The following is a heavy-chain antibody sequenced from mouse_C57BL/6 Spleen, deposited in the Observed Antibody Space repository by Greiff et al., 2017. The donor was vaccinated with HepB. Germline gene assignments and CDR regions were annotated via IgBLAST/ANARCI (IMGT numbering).Heavy chain of an antibody. Sequence: QVQLQQPGAELVKPGASVKVSCKASGYTFTSYWMHWVKQRPGQGLEWIGRIHPSDSDTNYNQKFKGKATLTVDKYSSTAYMQLSSLTSEDSAVYYCAIMIYYGNYRFAYWGQGTLVTVSA. D-gene: IGHD2-1*01. CDR2: IHPSDSDT. J-gene: IGHJ3*01. CDR3: AIMIYYGNYRFAY. V-gene: IGHV1-74*01. CDR1: GYTFTSYW.